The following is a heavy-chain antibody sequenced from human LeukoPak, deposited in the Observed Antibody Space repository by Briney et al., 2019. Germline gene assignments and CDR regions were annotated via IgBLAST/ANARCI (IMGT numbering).Heavy chain of an antibody. Sequence: NPSGGSTSYAQKFQGRVTMTSDTSTSTVYMELSSLRSEDTAVYYCARAVGGSYYGGLDYSGQGTLVTVSS. V-gene: IGHV1-46*01. CDR2: NPSGGST. J-gene: IGHJ4*02. D-gene: IGHD1-26*01. CDR3: ARAVGGSYYGGLDY.